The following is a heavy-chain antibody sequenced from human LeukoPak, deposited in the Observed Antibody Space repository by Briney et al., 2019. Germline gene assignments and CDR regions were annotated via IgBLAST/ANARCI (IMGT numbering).Heavy chain of an antibody. V-gene: IGHV3-53*01. CDR2: IYSGGST. Sequence: PGGSLRLSCAASGFTVSSNYMSWVRQAPGKGLEWVSVIYSGGSTYYADSVKGRFTISRDNSKNTLYLQMNSLRAEDTAVYYCARLYAPREDLLDYGAKGTLFTVSS. D-gene: IGHD2-2*01. CDR1: GFTVSSNY. J-gene: IGHJ4*02. CDR3: ARLYAPREDLLDY.